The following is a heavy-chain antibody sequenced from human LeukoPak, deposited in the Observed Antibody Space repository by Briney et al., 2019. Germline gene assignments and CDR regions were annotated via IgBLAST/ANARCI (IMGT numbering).Heavy chain of an antibody. CDR2: IYYSGST. Sequence: SETLSRTCTVSGGSISSGGYCWSWIRQHPVKGLECIGYIYYSGSTYSNTSLNSRVTISVDTSKNQFSLKLSSVTAADTAVYYCARDGREMAITYWGQGTLVTVSS. D-gene: IGHD5-24*01. CDR1: GGSISSGGYC. CDR3: ARDGREMAITY. J-gene: IGHJ4*02. V-gene: IGHV4-31*03.